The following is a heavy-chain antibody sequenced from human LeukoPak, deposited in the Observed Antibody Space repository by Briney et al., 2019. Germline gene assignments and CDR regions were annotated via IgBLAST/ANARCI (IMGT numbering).Heavy chain of an antibody. CDR3: ARAVGSVFGVVTDYFDY. D-gene: IGHD3-3*01. CDR1: GFTFSSYA. V-gene: IGHV3-64*01. J-gene: IGHJ4*02. CDR2: IRSNGGST. Sequence: PGGSLRLSCAASGFTFSSYAMHWVRQAPGKGLEYVSAIRSNGGSTYYANSVKGRFTISRDNSKNTLYLQMGSLRAEDMAVYYCARAVGSVFGVVTDYFDYWGQGTLVTVSS.